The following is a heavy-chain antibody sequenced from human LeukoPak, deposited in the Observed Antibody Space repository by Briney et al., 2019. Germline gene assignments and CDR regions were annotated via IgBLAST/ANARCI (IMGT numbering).Heavy chain of an antibody. D-gene: IGHD6-19*01. CDR1: GFTFDDYA. J-gene: IGHJ6*03. CDR2: ISWNSGSI. V-gene: IGHV3-9*01. Sequence: GRSLRLSWAASGFTFDDYAMHWVRQAPGKGLEWVSGISWNSGSIVYAGSVKGRFTISRDNAKNSLYLQMNSLRAEDTALYYCARSGSSGWYVDYYYMDVWGKGTTVTISS. CDR3: ARSGSSGWYVDYYYMDV.